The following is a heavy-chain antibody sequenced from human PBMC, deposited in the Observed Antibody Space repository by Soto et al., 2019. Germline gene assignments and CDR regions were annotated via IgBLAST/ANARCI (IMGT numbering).Heavy chain of an antibody. Sequence: PGGSLRLSCAASGFTFRGYALSWVRKAPGKGLEWVSTISGSGGSTYYADSVRGRFTISRDNSKNTMYLQMNSLRAEDMAVYYCEKDPIPAAYSGGMDVWGQGTKVTVYS. D-gene: IGHD2-2*01. CDR2: ISGSGGST. CDR3: EKDPIPAAYSGGMDV. J-gene: IGHJ6*02. V-gene: IGHV3-23*01. CDR1: GFTFRGYA.